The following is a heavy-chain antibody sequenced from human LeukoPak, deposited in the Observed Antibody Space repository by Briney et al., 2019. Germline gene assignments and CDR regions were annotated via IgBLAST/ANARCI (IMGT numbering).Heavy chain of an antibody. J-gene: IGHJ6*03. CDR2: INHRGST. D-gene: IGHD5-18*01. Sequence: SETLSLTCTVYGGSLNAYYWSWIRQPPGKGLEGIGEINHRGSTNYNPSLKSRVTISVDTSKNQFSLKLSSVTAADTAVYYCARGRAGRGYSYVIYYHYMDVWGKGTTVTVSS. CDR3: ARGRAGRGYSYVIYYHYMDV. CDR1: GGSLNAYY. V-gene: IGHV4-34*01.